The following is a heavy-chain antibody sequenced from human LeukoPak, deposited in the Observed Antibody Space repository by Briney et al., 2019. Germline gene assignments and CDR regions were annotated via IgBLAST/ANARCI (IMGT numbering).Heavy chain of an antibody. Sequence: GGSLRLSCAASGNYWMHWVRQAPGKGLVWISHINSDGSWTSYADSVKGRFTISKDNAKNTLYLQMNSLRAEDTAVYYCAKWPAYSSGWYSYGMDVWGQGTTVTVSS. J-gene: IGHJ6*02. CDR2: INSDGSWT. CDR1: GNYW. V-gene: IGHV3-74*01. D-gene: IGHD6-19*01. CDR3: AKWPAYSSGWYSYGMDV.